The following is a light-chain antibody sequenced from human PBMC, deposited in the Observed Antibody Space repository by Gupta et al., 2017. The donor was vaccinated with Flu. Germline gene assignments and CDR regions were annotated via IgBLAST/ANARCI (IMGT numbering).Light chain of an antibody. CDR3: QSADNSGTYVV. CDR2: KDT. V-gene: IGLV3-25*03. Sequence: SYALTQPPSLSVSPGQTARITCSGDALSSQYTYWYQQKPGQAPVLVISKDTERPSGIPERFSGSNSGTTVTLTISGVQAEDEAAYYCQSADNSGTYVVFGGGTRLTV. J-gene: IGLJ2*01. CDR1: ALSSQY.